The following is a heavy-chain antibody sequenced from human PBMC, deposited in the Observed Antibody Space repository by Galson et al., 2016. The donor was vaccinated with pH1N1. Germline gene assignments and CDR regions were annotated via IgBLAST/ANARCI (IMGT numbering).Heavy chain of an antibody. CDR2: IYYSGST. CDR3: ARHDYGDYVGWFDP. CDR1: GGSISSHY. V-gene: IGHV4-59*08. D-gene: IGHD4-17*01. J-gene: IGHJ5*02. Sequence: TLSLTCTVSGGSISSHYWNWIRQPPGKGLEWIGYIYYSGSTSHNPSLKSRVTISVETSKTQSSLKLSSVTAADPAVYYCARHDYGDYVGWFDPWGQGTLVTVSS.